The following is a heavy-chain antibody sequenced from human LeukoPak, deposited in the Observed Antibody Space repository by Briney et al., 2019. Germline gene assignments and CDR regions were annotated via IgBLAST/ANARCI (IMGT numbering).Heavy chain of an antibody. CDR2: IYYSGST. J-gene: IGHJ4*02. V-gene: IGHV4-59*01. Sequence: SETLSLTCTVSGGSISSYYWSWIRQPPGKGLEWIGYIYYSGSTDYNPSLKSRVTISVDTSKNQFSLKLSSVTAADTAMYYCARGGYCSSSSCYYFDYWGQGTLVTVSS. CDR3: ARGGYCSSSSCYYFDY. D-gene: IGHD2-2*03. CDR1: GGSISSYY.